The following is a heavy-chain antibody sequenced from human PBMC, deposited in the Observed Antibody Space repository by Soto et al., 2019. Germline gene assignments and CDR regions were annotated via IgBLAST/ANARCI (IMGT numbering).Heavy chain of an antibody. CDR3: ARNEIVVVNYWYFDL. CDR2: ISSSSSTI. J-gene: IGHJ2*01. CDR1: GFTFSSYS. Sequence: GGSLRLSCAASGFTFSSYSMNWVRQAPGKGLEWVSYISSSSSTIYYADSVKGRFTISRDNAKNSLYLQMNSLRAEDTAVYYCARNEIVVVNYWYFDLWGRGTLVTVSS. V-gene: IGHV3-48*01. D-gene: IGHD3-22*01.